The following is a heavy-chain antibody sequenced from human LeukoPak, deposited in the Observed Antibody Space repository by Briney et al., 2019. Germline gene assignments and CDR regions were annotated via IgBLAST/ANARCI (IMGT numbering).Heavy chain of an antibody. CDR2: IYSGGSA. CDR1: RFTVSSNY. J-gene: IGHJ4*02. Sequence: GGSLSLSWAPSRFTVSSNYMSWVRQAPGKGLEWVSVIYSGGSAYYADSVKGRFTISRDNSKNTLYLQMNSLRAEDTAVYYCAREGHSSTYWGQGTLVTVS. CDR3: AREGHSSTY. D-gene: IGHD6-13*01. V-gene: IGHV3-53*01.